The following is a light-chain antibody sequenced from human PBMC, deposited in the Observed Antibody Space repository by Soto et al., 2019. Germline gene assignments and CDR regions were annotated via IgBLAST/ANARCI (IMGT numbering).Light chain of an antibody. CDR2: VAS. CDR3: QQYKSYSPMYT. Sequence: DIQMTQSPSTLSASVGDRVTITCRASQSISSWWSWYQQKPGKAPKLLIYVASSLESGVPSRFSGSGSGTEFTLTISSLQPDDFAAYYCQQYKSYSPMYTFGQGTKLEIK. V-gene: IGKV1-5*01. CDR1: QSISSW. J-gene: IGKJ2*01.